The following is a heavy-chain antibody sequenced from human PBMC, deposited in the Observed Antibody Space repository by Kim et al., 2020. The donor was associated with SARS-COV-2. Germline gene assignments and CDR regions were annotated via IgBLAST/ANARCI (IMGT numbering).Heavy chain of an antibody. D-gene: IGHD3-10*01. J-gene: IGHJ6*02. CDR1: GYSFTSYW. CDR2: INPGDSDT. Sequence: GESLKISCKGSGYSFTSYWIGWVRQMPGKGLEWMGIINPGDSDTRYSPSFEGQXTXXXNKSISTAYLXWSSLKASDTAVYYCVRHPGTTXMSMVRGRLRVDYXXXXXDVWGQGXTVTVS. V-gene: IGHV5-51*01. CDR3: VRHPGTTXMSMVRGRLRVDYXXXXXDV.